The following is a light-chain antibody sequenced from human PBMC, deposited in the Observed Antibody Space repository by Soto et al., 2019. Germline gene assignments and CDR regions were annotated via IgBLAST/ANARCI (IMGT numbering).Light chain of an antibody. CDR2: SNS. V-gene: IGLV1-44*01. Sequence: QLVLTQTPSASGTSGQRVSISCSGSSTNIGRNTAIWYQQVPGTTPKVLIYSNSQRPSGVPDRFSGSKSGTSASLAISGLQSDDEADYYCAAWDDSLNGVVFGGGTKLTVL. CDR3: AAWDDSLNGVV. J-gene: IGLJ2*01. CDR1: STNIGRNT.